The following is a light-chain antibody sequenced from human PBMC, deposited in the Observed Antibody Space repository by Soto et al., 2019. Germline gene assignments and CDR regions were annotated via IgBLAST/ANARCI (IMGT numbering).Light chain of an antibody. CDR3: QSYDSSNFV. V-gene: IGLV6-57*01. CDR1: SGSIASSY. Sequence: NFMLTQPHSVSASPGKTVTISCTRSSGSIASSYVQWYQQRPGSSPTTVIFEYNQRPSGVPDRFSGSIDSSSNSASLTISGLKTEDEADYFCQSYDSSNFVFGTGTKLTVL. J-gene: IGLJ1*01. CDR2: EYN.